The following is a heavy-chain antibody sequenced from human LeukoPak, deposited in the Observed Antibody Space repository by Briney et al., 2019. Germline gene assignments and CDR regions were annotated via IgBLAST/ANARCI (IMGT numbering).Heavy chain of an antibody. CDR2: MNPNSGNT. V-gene: IGHV1-8*01. J-gene: IGHJ6*03. Sequence: ASVKVSCKASGYTFTSYDINWVRQATGQGLEWMGWMNPNSGNTGYAQKFQGRVTMTRNTSISTAYMEQSSLRSEDTAVYYCARSRSSGWLYYYYYSMDVWGKGTTVTVSS. CDR3: ARSRSSGWLYYYYYSMDV. D-gene: IGHD6-19*01. CDR1: GYTFTSYD.